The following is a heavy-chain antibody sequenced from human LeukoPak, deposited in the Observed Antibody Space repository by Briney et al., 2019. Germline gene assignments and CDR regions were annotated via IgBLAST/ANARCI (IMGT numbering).Heavy chain of an antibody. D-gene: IGHD2-2*01. Sequence: GGSLRLSCAASGFTFSSYGMHWVRQAPGKGLEWVAFIRYDGSNKYYADSVKGRFTISRDNSKNTLYLQMNSLRAEDTAVYYCARDRDIVVVPAGIDYWGQGTLVTVSS. J-gene: IGHJ4*02. V-gene: IGHV3-30*02. CDR1: GFTFSSYG. CDR2: IRYDGSNK. CDR3: ARDRDIVVVPAGIDY.